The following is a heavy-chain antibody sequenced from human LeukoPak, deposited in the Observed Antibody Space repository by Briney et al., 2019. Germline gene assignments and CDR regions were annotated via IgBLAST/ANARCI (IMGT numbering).Heavy chain of an antibody. CDR3: AREPLWFRGRYFDY. J-gene: IGHJ4*02. Sequence: SETLSLTCTVSGGSITTHYWSWIRQPAAREVEWIGRVYNTGSTKYNPSLESRVTMSVDTSSNRFSLSLRSVTAADTAVYYCAREPLWFRGRYFDYWGQGTLVTVSS. CDR1: GGSITTHY. CDR2: VYNTGST. D-gene: IGHD3-10*01. V-gene: IGHV4-4*07.